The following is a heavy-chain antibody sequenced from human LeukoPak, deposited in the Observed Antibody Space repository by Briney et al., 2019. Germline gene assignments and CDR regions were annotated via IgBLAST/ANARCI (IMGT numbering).Heavy chain of an antibody. CDR2: ISNDGRNK. D-gene: IGHD4-11*01. CDR3: AKTHDYSNYDMDWFDP. V-gene: IGHV3-30*18. J-gene: IGHJ5*02. CDR1: GFTFTSYG. Sequence: PGGSLRLSCAASGFTFTSYGMHWVRQAPGKGLEWVAVISNDGRNKYYADSVRGRFTISRDNSKTTLYLQMNSLRAEDTAVYYCAKTHDYSNYDMDWFDPWGQGTLVTVSS.